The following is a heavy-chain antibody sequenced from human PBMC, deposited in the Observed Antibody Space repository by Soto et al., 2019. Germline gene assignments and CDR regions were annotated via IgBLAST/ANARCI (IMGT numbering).Heavy chain of an antibody. D-gene: IGHD3-22*01. J-gene: IGHJ4*02. CDR2: TRNKASSYTT. CDR3: AREGSSSGPDYEY. Sequence: EVPLVESGGGLVQPGGSLRLSCAASGFSFSDYYINWVRQAPGKGLEWVGRTRNKASSYTTDYAAFVKGRFTISRVDSKNLIYLQMNSLKTEDTAVYYCAREGSSSGPDYEYWGQGTLVTVSS. CDR1: GFSFSDYY. V-gene: IGHV3-72*01.